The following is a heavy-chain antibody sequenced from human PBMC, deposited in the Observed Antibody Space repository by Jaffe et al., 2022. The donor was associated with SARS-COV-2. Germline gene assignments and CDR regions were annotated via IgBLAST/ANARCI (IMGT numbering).Heavy chain of an antibody. V-gene: IGHV4-39*01. CDR1: GGSVRSEDYY. J-gene: IGHJ4*02. D-gene: IGHD3-22*01. CDR2: ACSNGNK. Sequence: QLQLQESGPGQVKPSETLSLSCAVSGGSVRSEDYYWGWIRQPPGEGLEWIGNACSNGNKFYRPSLRSRVSLSMDTSRNQFSLRLTSVTAADTAVYFCARRGRTYNSNTFLAFDYWGQGILVTVSS. CDR3: ARRGRTYNSNTFLAFDY.